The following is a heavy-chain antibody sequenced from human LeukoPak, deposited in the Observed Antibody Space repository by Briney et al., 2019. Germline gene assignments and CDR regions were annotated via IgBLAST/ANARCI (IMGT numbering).Heavy chain of an antibody. D-gene: IGHD5-18*01. J-gene: IGHJ6*03. CDR2: IRYDGSNK. V-gene: IGHV3-30*02. Sequence: GGSLRLSCAASGFTFSSYGMHWVRQAPGKGLEWVAFIRYDGSNKYYADSVKGRFTISRDNSKNTLYLQMNSLGAEDTAVYYCAKDYGGYSYGLHYYMDVWGKGTTVTVSS. CDR3: AKDYGGYSYGLHYYMDV. CDR1: GFTFSSYG.